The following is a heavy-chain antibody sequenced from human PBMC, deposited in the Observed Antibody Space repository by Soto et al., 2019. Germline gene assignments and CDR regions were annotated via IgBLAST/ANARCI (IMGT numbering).Heavy chain of an antibody. J-gene: IGHJ6*02. CDR3: AKALGYCSSTSCYGYYYGMDV. CDR1: GFTFDDYT. D-gene: IGHD2-2*01. CDR2: ISWDGGST. Sequence: GESLKISCAASGFTFDDYTMHWVRQAPGKGLEWVSLISWDGGSTYYADSVKGRFTISRDNSKNSLYLQMNSLRTEDTALYYCAKALGYCSSTSCYGYYYGMDVWGQGTTVTVSS. V-gene: IGHV3-43*01.